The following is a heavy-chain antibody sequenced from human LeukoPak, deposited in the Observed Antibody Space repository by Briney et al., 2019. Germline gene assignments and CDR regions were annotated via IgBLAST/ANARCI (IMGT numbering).Heavy chain of an antibody. CDR3: ARDGIATYYYDGSGYPFDY. Sequence: GGSLRLSCAASGFTFSSYSMNWVRQAPGKGLEWVSYISSSSSTIYYADSVKGRFTISRDNAKNSLYLQMNSLRAEDTAVYYCARDGIATYYYDGSGYPFDYWGQGTLVTVSS. D-gene: IGHD3-22*01. CDR1: GFTFSSYS. J-gene: IGHJ4*02. CDR2: ISSSSSTI. V-gene: IGHV3-48*04.